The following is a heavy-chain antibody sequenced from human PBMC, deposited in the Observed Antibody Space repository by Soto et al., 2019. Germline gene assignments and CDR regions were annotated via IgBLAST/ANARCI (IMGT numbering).Heavy chain of an antibody. V-gene: IGHV4-59*01. CDR1: GGSISSYY. CDR3: ARGSLWLLDEKDWFDP. D-gene: IGHD5-18*01. Sequence: PSETLSLTCTVSGGSISSYYWSWIRQPPGKGLEWIGYIYYSGSTNYNPSLKSRVTISVDTSKNQFSLKLSSVTAADTAVYYCARGSLWLLDEKDWFDPWGQGTLVTVSS. J-gene: IGHJ5*02. CDR2: IYYSGST.